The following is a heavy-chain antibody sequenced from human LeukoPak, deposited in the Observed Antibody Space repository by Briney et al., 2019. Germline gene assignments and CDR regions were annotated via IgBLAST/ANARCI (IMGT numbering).Heavy chain of an antibody. J-gene: IGHJ5*02. CDR3: ASRYCSGGSCHLFGFDP. Sequence: GGSLRLSCAASGFTVSSNYMSWVRQAPGKGLEWVSVIYSGGSTYYADSVKGRFTISRDNSKNTLYLQMNSLRAEDTAVYCCASRYCSGGSCHLFGFDPWGQGTLVTVSS. V-gene: IGHV3-53*01. CDR1: GFTVSSNY. D-gene: IGHD2-15*01. CDR2: IYSGGST.